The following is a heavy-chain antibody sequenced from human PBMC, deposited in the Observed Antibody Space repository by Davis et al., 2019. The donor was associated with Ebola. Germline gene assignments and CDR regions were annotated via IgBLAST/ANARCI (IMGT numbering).Heavy chain of an antibody. CDR3: AKDHYARPRYYYGMDV. CDR2: ISYDGSNK. D-gene: IGHD3-16*01. CDR1: GFTFGVYA. V-gene: IGHV3-30*04. Sequence: PGGSLRLSCTASGFTFGVYAMSWFRQAPGKGLEWVAVISYDGSNKYYADSVKGRFTISRDNSKNTLYLQMNSLRAEDTAVYYCAKDHYARPRYYYGMDVWGQGTTVTVSS. J-gene: IGHJ6*02.